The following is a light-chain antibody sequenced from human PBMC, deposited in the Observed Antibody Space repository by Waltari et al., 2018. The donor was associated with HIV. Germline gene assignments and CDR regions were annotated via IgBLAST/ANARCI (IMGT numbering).Light chain of an antibody. CDR2: HVT. CDR1: TSDVGGFPF. CDR3: NLYTTPTTPVL. J-gene: IGLJ2*01. Sequence: QTALTQPDSVSGSPGQSITIPRTGTTSDVGGFPFVSGDQQHPGKAPKLLIFHVTRRPSGISNLFSGSKSGNTASLTISRIQAEDEADYYCNLYTTPTTPVLFGGGTRLTVL. V-gene: IGLV2-14*03.